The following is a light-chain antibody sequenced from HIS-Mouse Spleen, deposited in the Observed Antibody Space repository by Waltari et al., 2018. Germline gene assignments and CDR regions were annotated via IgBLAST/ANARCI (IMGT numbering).Light chain of an antibody. CDR2: QDS. Sequence: SYELTQQPSVTVSPGQTDRLTCSGEALPTKYAYWYQQKSGQAPVLVKYQDSKRPSGIPERFSGSSSGTMATLTISGAQVEDEADYYCYSTDSSGNHRVFGGGTKLTVL. V-gene: IGLV3-10*01. J-gene: IGLJ2*01. CDR1: ALPTKY. CDR3: YSTDSSGNHRV.